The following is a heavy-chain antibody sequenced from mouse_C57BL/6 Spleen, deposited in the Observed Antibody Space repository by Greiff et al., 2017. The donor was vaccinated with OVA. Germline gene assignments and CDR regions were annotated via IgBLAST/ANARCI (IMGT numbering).Heavy chain of an antibody. CDR2: IYPGDGDT. CDR1: GYAFSSSW. V-gene: IGHV1-82*01. CDR3: ASSPGYYGSSIYAMDY. D-gene: IGHD1-1*01. Sequence: QVQLQQSGPELVKPGASVKISCKASGYAFSSSWMNWVKQRPGKGLEWIGRIYPGDGDTNYNGKFKGKATLTADKSSSTAYMQLSSLTSEDSAVYFCASSPGYYGSSIYAMDYWGQGTSVTVSS. J-gene: IGHJ4*01.